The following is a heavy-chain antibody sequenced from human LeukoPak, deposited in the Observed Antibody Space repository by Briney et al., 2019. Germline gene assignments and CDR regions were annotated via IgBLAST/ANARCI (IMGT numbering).Heavy chain of an antibody. D-gene: IGHD3-9*01. CDR1: GGSISSYY. CDR3: ARDLAPFDWSNWFDP. CDR2: IYTTGST. J-gene: IGHJ5*02. Sequence: SETLSLTCTVSGGSISSYYWSWIRQPAGKGLEWIGRIYTTGSTNYNPSLKSRVTISVDTSKNQFSLKLSSVTAADTAVYYCARDLAPFDWSNWFDPWGQGTLVTVSS. V-gene: IGHV4-4*07.